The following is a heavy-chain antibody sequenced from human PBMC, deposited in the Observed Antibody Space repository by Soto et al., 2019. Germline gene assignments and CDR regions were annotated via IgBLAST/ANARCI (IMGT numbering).Heavy chain of an antibody. V-gene: IGHV3-30-3*01. D-gene: IGHD2-2*01. J-gene: IGHJ3*02. Sequence: GGSLRLSCAASGFTFSSYAMHWVRQAPGKGLEWVAVISYDGSNKYYADSVKGRFTISRDNSKNTLYLQMNSLRAEDTAVYYCARAHCSSTSCLADAFDIWGQGTMVTV. CDR3: ARAHCSSTSCLADAFDI. CDR1: GFTFSSYA. CDR2: ISYDGSNK.